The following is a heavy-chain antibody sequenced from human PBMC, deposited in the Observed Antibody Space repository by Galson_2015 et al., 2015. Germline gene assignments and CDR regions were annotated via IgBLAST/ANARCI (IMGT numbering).Heavy chain of an antibody. D-gene: IGHD5-18*01. CDR1: GGSITGDY. V-gene: IGHV4-59*01. Sequence: LSLTCTVSGGSITGDYWSWIRQPPGKGLEWIGSLSYNRSPNYNPSLKSRLTFSVDTSKNQFSLKLSSVTAADTAVYYCARARANTALDYWGQGALVTVSS. CDR2: LSYNRSP. CDR3: ARARANTALDY. J-gene: IGHJ4*02.